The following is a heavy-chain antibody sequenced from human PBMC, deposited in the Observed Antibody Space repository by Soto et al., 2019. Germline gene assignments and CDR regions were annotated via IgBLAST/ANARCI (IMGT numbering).Heavy chain of an antibody. CDR1: GGSISSYY. CDR3: ARERREYYYDSSVYYLKGYDAFDI. D-gene: IGHD3-22*01. Sequence: NPSETLSLTCTVSGGSISSYYWSWIRQPPGKGLEWIGYIYYSGGTNYNPSLKSRVTISVDTSKNQFSLKLSSVTAADTAVYYCARERREYYYDSSVYYLKGYDAFDIWGQGKMVTVSS. CDR2: IYYSGGT. V-gene: IGHV4-59*01. J-gene: IGHJ3*02.